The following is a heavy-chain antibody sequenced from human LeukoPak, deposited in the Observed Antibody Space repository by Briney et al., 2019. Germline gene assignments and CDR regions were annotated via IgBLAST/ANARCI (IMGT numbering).Heavy chain of an antibody. J-gene: IGHJ3*02. V-gene: IGHV4-59*02. CDR3: ARAHYVWGSYRYRSRAAFDI. D-gene: IGHD3-16*02. Sequence: PSETLSLTCTVSGGFATYYGWSWIRQPPGKGLEWIGFVYNSGTTKYNPSLKSRVTISVDTSKNQFSLKLSSVTAADTAVYYCARAHYVWGSYRYRSRAAFDIWGQGTMVTVSS. CDR2: VYNSGTT. CDR1: GGFATYYG.